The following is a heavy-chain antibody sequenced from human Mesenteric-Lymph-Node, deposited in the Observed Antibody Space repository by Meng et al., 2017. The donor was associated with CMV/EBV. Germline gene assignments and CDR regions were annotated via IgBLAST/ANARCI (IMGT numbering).Heavy chain of an antibody. CDR2: IYDSRSP. D-gene: IGHD2-2*01. CDR1: GPVSSDNL. CDR3: AGEGYGSSTIWRGWFDP. V-gene: IGHV4/OR15-8*02. Sequence: GPVSSDNLWRGGREPRGRGLGMAGKIYDSRSPHYTPPLKSRVTITTDASKNKFSLQLSTVTAADTAVYYCAGEGYGSSTIWRGWFDPWGQGPLVTVSS. J-gene: IGHJ5*02.